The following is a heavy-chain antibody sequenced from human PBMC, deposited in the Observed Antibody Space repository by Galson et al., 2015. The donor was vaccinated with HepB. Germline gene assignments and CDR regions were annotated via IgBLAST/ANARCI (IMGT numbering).Heavy chain of an antibody. CDR2: ISAYNGNT. CDR3: ARVSWLQSPFDY. J-gene: IGHJ4*02. D-gene: IGHD5-24*01. V-gene: IGHV1-18*01. Sequence: WVRQAPGQGLEWMGWISAYNGNTNYAQKLQGRVTMTTGTSTSTAYMELRSLRSDDTAVYYCARVSWLQSPFDYWGQGTLVTVSS.